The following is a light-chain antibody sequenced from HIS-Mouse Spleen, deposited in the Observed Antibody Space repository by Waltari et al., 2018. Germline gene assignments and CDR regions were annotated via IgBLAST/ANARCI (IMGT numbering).Light chain of an antibody. CDR1: SSDVGGYNY. CDR2: DVS. J-gene: IGLJ2*01. V-gene: IGLV2-14*03. Sequence: QSALTQPASVSGSPGQSLTLPCTGPSSDVGGYNYVPWYQQHPGKAPKLMIYDVSNRPSGVSNRFSGSKSGNTASLTISGLQAEDEADYYCSSYTSSSTEVFGGGTKLTVL. CDR3: SSYTSSSTEV.